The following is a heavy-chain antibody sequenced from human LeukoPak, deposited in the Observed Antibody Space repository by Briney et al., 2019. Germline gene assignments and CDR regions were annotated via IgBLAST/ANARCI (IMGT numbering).Heavy chain of an antibody. CDR3: ARATSYYDFWSDQYYFDY. CDR1: GGSISSGGYS. Sequence: SETLSLTCAVSGGSISSGGYSWSWIRQPPGKGLEWIGYIYHSGSTYYNPSLKSRVTISADRSKNQFSLKLSSVTAADTAVYYCARATSYYDFWSDQYYFDYWGQGTLVTVSS. CDR2: IYHSGST. V-gene: IGHV4-30-2*01. D-gene: IGHD3-3*01. J-gene: IGHJ4*02.